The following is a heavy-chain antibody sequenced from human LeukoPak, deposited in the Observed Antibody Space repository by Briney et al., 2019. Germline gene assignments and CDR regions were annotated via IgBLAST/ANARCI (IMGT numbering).Heavy chain of an antibody. V-gene: IGHV3-53*01. CDR1: GFTVSSNY. D-gene: IGHD3-22*01. Sequence: GGSLRLSCAASGFTVSSNYMSWVRQAPGKGLEWVSVIYSGGSTYSADSVKGRFTISRDNSKNTLYLQMNSLRAEDTAVYYCARDSNYDTSGHYYWGQGTLVTVSS. J-gene: IGHJ4*02. CDR2: IYSGGST. CDR3: ARDSNYDTSGHYY.